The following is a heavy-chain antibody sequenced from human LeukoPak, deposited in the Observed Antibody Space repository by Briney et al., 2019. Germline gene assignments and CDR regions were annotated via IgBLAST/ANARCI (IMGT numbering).Heavy chain of an antibody. Sequence: GGSLRLSCAASGFTFSSYGMSWVRQAPGKGLEWVSAISGSGGSTNYADSVKGRFTISRDNSKNTLYLQMNSLRAEDTALYYCARVSRSGSLDMHFDIWGQGTMVTVSS. J-gene: IGHJ3*02. D-gene: IGHD1-26*01. CDR1: GFTFSSYG. V-gene: IGHV3-23*01. CDR2: ISGSGGST. CDR3: ARVSRSGSLDMHFDI.